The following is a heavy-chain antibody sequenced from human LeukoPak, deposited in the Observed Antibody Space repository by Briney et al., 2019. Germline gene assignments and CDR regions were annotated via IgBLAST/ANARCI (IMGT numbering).Heavy chain of an antibody. V-gene: IGHV4-39*01. D-gene: IGHD1-26*01. CDR2: IYYSGIT. CDR1: GASISGSSHYF. CDR3: ARYSGMGYSQGTYSNS. Sequence: SETLSLTCTVSGASISGSSHYFWGWIRQTPAKGLEWIGSIYYSGITYYTPSLKSQLTISVDTSSNQFSLNMTAVSAADTAVYYCARYSGMGYSQGTYSNSWGQGTRATAYS. J-gene: IGHJ4*02.